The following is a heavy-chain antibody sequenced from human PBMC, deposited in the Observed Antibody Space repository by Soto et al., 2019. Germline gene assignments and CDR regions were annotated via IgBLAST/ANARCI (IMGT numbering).Heavy chain of an antibody. CDR1: GGSITTSTYY. V-gene: IGHV4-39*01. D-gene: IGHD2-2*01. CDR2: INYSGST. CDR3: AVFRTDGTQLCDP. Sequence: QLQLQGSGPGLVKPSETLSLTCDVYGGSITTSTYYWGWIRLPPGKGLECIGVINYSGSTHYSPSLRDRFTMYVDTSKNHFSLKLSSVTAADTAVYYCAVFRTDGTQLCDPWSQGTLVTVSS. J-gene: IGHJ5*02.